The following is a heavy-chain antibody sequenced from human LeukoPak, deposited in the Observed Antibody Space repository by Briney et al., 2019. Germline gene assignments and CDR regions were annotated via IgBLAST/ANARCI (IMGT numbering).Heavy chain of an antibody. CDR3: ARGTGYSSPDWFDP. CDR2: IYSGGST. Sequence: GGSLRLSCAASGFTVSSNYMSWVRQAPGKGLEWVSVIYSGGSTYYVDSVKGRFTISRDNSKNTLYLQMNSLRAEDTAVYYCARGTGYSSPDWFDPWGQGTLVTVSS. V-gene: IGHV3-53*01. CDR1: GFTVSSNY. D-gene: IGHD6-13*01. J-gene: IGHJ5*02.